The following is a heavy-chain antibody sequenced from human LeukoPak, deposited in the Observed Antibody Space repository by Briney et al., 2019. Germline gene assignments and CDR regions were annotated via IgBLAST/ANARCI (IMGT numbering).Heavy chain of an antibody. V-gene: IGHV3-21*01. CDR3: ARASPDITMIDH. CDR1: GFTFSSYS. Sequence: MPGGSLRLSCAASGFTFSSYSMNWVRQAPGKGLEWVSSISSSSSYIYYADSVKGRFTISRDNAKNSLYLQMNSLRAEDTAVYYCARASPDITMIDHWGQGTLVTVSS. CDR2: ISSSSSYI. J-gene: IGHJ4*02. D-gene: IGHD3-22*01.